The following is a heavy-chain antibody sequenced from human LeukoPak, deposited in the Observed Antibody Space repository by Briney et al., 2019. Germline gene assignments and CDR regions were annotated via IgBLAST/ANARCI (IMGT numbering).Heavy chain of an antibody. CDR3: AREELLSFDWFDP. V-gene: IGHV4-34*01. CDR2: INHSGST. D-gene: IGHD1-26*01. J-gene: IGHJ5*02. CDR1: GGSFSGYY. Sequence: SETLSLTCAVYGGSFSGYYWSWIRQPPGKGLEWIGEINHSGSTNYNPSLKSRVTISVDTSKNQFSLKLSSVTAADTAVYYCAREELLSFDWFDPWGQGTLVTVSS.